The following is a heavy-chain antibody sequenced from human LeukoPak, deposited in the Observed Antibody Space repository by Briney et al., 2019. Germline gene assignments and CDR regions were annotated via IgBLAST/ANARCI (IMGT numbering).Heavy chain of an antibody. V-gene: IGHV3-23*01. J-gene: IGHJ4*02. CDR1: GFTFSSYA. CDR2: IRGSGGST. Sequence: GGSLRLSCAAAGFTFSSYAMSWVRQAPGKGLEWVSAIRGSGGSTYYADSVKGRFTISRDNSKNTLYLQMNSLRAEDTAVYYCAKDDLGDDYVWGSYRYVWGQGALVTVSS. CDR3: AKDDLGDDYVWGSYRYV. D-gene: IGHD3-16*02.